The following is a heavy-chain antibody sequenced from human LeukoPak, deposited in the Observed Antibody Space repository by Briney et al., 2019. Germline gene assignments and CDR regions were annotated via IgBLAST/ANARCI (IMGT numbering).Heavy chain of an antibody. V-gene: IGHV3-66*01. CDR3: ARDRPKGGATVFDY. D-gene: IGHD1-26*01. CDR1: GFTFSNAW. Sequence: TGGSLRLSCAASGFTFSNAWMSWVRQAPGKGLEWVSVIYSGGSTYYADSVKGRFTISRDNSKNTLYLQTNSLRAEDTAVYYCARDRPKGGATVFDYWGQGTLVTVSS. J-gene: IGHJ4*02. CDR2: IYSGGST.